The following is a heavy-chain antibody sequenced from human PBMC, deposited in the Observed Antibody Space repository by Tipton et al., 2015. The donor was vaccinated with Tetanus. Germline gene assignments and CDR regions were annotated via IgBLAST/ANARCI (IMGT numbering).Heavy chain of an antibody. Sequence: QLVQSGAEVKKPGASVKVSCKASGYTFNRYGITWVRQAPGQGLEWMGWISPNNGNKNYAQKLQGRVTMTTDTSTNTAYREMMSLRSYDTAVYYCARDYFGSWSHYIFDSWGQCTLLIVSS. CDR3: ARDYFGSWSHYIFDS. CDR1: GYTFNRYG. V-gene: IGHV1-18*01. J-gene: IGHJ4*02. CDR2: ISPNNGNK. D-gene: IGHD3-10*01.